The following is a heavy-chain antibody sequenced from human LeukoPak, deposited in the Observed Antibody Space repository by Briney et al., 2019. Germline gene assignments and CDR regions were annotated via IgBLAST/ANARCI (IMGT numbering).Heavy chain of an antibody. Sequence: GASVKVSCKASGYTLTAYYLHWARQAPGQGLEWMGRINPNSGGTTYAQKFQGRVTMTRDTSIGTAYMELSSLRSDDTAVYYCARPYYESSGLYVDAFDIWGQGTMVTVSS. D-gene: IGHD3-22*01. V-gene: IGHV1-2*06. J-gene: IGHJ3*02. CDR3: ARPYYESSGLYVDAFDI. CDR2: INPNSGGT. CDR1: GYTLTAYY.